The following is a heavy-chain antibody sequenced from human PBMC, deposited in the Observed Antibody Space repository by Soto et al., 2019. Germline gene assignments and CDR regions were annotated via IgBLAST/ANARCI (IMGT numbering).Heavy chain of an antibody. J-gene: IGHJ6*02. D-gene: IGHD3-10*01. Sequence: SETLSLTCTVSGGSIISSRDYWGWIRKPPGKGLEWIGSIYYSGSTYYNPSLKSRATISVDTSKNQFSLKLSSVTAADTAVYYCARRCTITMVRVVFYYYGMDVLGQGTTVTVSS. V-gene: IGHV4-39*01. CDR2: IYYSGST. CDR1: GGSIISSRDY. CDR3: ARRCTITMVRVVFYYYGMDV.